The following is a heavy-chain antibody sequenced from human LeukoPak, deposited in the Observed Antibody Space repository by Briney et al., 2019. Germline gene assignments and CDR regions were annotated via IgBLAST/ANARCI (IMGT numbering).Heavy chain of an antibody. CDR1: GDTFSSYA. Sequence: SVKVSCKASGDTFSSYAISWVRQAPGQGLEWMGGIIPIFGTANYAQKFQGRVTITADESTSTAYMELSGLRSEDTAVYYCASSPMVRGVIMSGSDPWGQGTLVTVSS. J-gene: IGHJ5*02. D-gene: IGHD3-10*01. CDR3: ASSPMVRGVIMSGSDP. CDR2: IIPIFGTA. V-gene: IGHV1-69*01.